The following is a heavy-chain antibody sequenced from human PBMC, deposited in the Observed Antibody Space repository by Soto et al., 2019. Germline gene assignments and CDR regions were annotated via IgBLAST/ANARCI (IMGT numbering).Heavy chain of an antibody. D-gene: IGHD2-15*01. J-gene: IGHJ3*02. Sequence: QTLTLTCHFSGFSLRTRGVGVGLIRQPPGKALEWLALINWNDDERYSPSLKDRLTITKDTSKNHVVLTMTNVDPVDTATYYCAHRHDLGGFDIWGQGTMVTVSS. CDR2: INWNDDE. CDR3: AHRHDLGGFDI. CDR1: GFSLRTRGVG. V-gene: IGHV2-5*01.